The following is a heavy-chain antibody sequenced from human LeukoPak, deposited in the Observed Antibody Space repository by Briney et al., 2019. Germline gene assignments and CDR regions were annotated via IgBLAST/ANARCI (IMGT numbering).Heavy chain of an antibody. CDR2: IHYRGST. Sequence: SETLSLTCTVSGGSISSYYWSWIRQPPGKGLEWIGYIHYRGSTNYNPSLKSRVTMSVDTSKNQFSLKLSSVTAADTAVYYCATDIAAARDYWGQGTLVTVSS. CDR3: ATDIAAARDY. J-gene: IGHJ4*02. V-gene: IGHV4-59*12. D-gene: IGHD6-13*01. CDR1: GGSISSYY.